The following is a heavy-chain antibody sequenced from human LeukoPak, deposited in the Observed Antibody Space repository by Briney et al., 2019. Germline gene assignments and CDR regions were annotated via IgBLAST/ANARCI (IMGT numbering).Heavy chain of an antibody. D-gene: IGHD3-9*01. Sequence: SETLSLTCAVSGGSIISDNWWIWVRQPPGKGLEWIGEAYHSGITNYNPSLKSRVTISVDTSKNQFSLKLSSVTAADTAVYYCARGRGTLLRYFDWGQGTLVTVSS. J-gene: IGHJ4*02. CDR2: AYHSGIT. CDR1: GGSIISDNW. CDR3: ARGRGTLLRYFD. V-gene: IGHV4-4*02.